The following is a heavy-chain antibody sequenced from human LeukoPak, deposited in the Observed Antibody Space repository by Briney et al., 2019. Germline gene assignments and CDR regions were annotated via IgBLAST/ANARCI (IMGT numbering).Heavy chain of an antibody. Sequence: SETLSLTCAVYGGSFSGYYWSWIRQPPGKGLEWIGEINHSGSTNYNPSLKSRVTISVDTSKNQFSLKLSSVTAADTAVYYCARHQNNILTLDYWGQGTLVTVSS. J-gene: IGHJ4*02. V-gene: IGHV4-34*01. D-gene: IGHD2/OR15-2a*01. CDR1: GGSFSGYY. CDR3: ARHQNNILTLDY. CDR2: INHSGST.